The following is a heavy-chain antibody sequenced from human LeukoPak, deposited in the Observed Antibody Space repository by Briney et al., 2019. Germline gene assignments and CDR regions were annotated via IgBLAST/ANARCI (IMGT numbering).Heavy chain of an antibody. D-gene: IGHD2-2*01. CDR3: AKDIVSDDAFDL. CDR1: GFTVSSNY. V-gene: IGHV3-9*01. J-gene: IGHJ3*01. CDR2: ISWNSGSI. Sequence: GGSLRLSCAASGFTVSSNYMSWVRQAPGKGLEWVSGISWNSGSIGYADSVKGRFTIPRDNAKNSLYLQMNSLRAEDTALYYCAKDIVSDDAFDLWGQGTMVTVSS.